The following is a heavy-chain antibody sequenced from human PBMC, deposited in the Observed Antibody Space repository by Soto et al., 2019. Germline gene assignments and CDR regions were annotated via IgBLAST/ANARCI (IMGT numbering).Heavy chain of an antibody. Sequence: SETLSLTCTVSGGSISSSNYYWGWIRQPPGKGLEWIGNIFYSGSTYYTPSLKSRVTISVDTSKNQFSLTLSSVTAADAAVYYCAGDRYYYDSSGYYYYFDYWGQGTLVTVSS. CDR3: AGDRYYYDSSGYYYYFDY. CDR2: IFYSGST. CDR1: GGSISSSNYY. J-gene: IGHJ4*02. V-gene: IGHV4-39*02. D-gene: IGHD3-22*01.